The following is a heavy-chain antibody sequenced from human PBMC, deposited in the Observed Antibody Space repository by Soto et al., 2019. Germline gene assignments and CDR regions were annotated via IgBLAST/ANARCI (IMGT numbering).Heavy chain of an antibody. Sequence: SETLSLTCAVYGGSFSGYYWSWIRQPPGKGLEWIGEINHSGSTNYNPSLKSRVTISVDTSKNQFSLKLSSVTAADTAVYYCARARTTRVFDYWGQGTLVTVSS. J-gene: IGHJ4*02. CDR1: GGSFSGYY. CDR2: INHSGST. V-gene: IGHV4-34*01. D-gene: IGHD1-1*01. CDR3: ARARTTRVFDY.